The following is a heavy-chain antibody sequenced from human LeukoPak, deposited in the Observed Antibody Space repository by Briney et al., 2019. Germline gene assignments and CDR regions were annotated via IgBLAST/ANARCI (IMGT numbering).Heavy chain of an antibody. J-gene: IGHJ4*02. D-gene: IGHD1-14*01. CDR2: ISTTGSDI. V-gene: IGHV3-11*01. Sequence: GGSLRLSCAASGFTFSGFYMSWLRQAPGRGLEWISYISTTGSDISYADSVKGRFTTSRANVKNSLYLQMNSLAAEDTAVYYCAKTARTLDYWGQGTLVTVSS. CDR3: AKTARTLDY. CDR1: GFTFSGFY.